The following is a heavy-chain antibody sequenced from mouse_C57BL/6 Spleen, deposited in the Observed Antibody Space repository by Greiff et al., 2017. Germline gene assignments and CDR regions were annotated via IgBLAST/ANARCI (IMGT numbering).Heavy chain of an antibody. CDR1: GYAFSSSW. Sequence: VKLQESGPELVKPGASVKISCKASGYAFSSSWMNWVKQRPGKGLEWIGRIYPGDGDTNYNGKFKGKATLTADKSSSTAYMQLSSLTSEDSAVYFCARDSSSYYARDYWGQGTSVTVSS. J-gene: IGHJ4*01. V-gene: IGHV1-82*01. CDR2: IYPGDGDT. CDR3: ARDSSSYYARDY. D-gene: IGHD1-1*01.